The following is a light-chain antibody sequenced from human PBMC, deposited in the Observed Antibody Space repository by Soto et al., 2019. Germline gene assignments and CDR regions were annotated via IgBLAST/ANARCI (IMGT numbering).Light chain of an antibody. J-gene: IGKJ1*01. CDR3: QQYEGNPT. Sequence: DIQLTQSPSTLSASIGDRVVITCRASQTIDRWLAWYQQRPGLAPRLLIYDASTLESGDPSRFSGSGSETECTLTSSSLKPDDFATYHCQQYEGNPTFGQGTTVEVK. CDR2: DAS. CDR1: QTIDRW. V-gene: IGKV1-5*01.